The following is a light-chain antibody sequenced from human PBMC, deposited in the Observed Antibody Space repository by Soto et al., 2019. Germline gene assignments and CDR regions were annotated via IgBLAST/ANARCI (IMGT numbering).Light chain of an antibody. J-gene: IGKJ5*01. Sequence: EIVLTQSPGTLALSPGERATLSCRASQGVSSYLTWNQQKPGQAPRLLTYDESNRATGIPARFSGSGPGTDFSLTISSLEPEDFAVYYCQQRSNWHPRITFGQGTRLESK. CDR1: QGVSSY. V-gene: IGKV3D-11*01. CDR2: DES. CDR3: QQRSNWHPRIT.